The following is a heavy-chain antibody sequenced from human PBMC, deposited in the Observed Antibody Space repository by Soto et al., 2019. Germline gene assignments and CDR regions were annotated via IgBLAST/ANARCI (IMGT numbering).Heavy chain of an antibody. V-gene: IGHV3-NL1*01. Sequence: GGSLRLSCEASGFTFSNYGMHWVRQAPGKGLEWVAVISSGGGTSYADSVKGRFTISRDNSKNTLYLQMNSLRAEDTAVYYCEREAFQEPFFDYWGQGTLVTVSS. J-gene: IGHJ4*02. D-gene: IGHD1-26*01. CDR3: EREAFQEPFFDY. CDR2: ISSGGGT. CDR1: GFTFSNYG.